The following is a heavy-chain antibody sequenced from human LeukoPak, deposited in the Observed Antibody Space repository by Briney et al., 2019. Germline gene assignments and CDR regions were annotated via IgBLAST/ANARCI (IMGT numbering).Heavy chain of an antibody. J-gene: IGHJ4*02. CDR1: GFTFSSYA. CDR3: AREGGYNPHFDY. CDR2: ISYDGSNK. V-gene: IGHV3-30-3*01. Sequence: GRSLRLSCAASGFTFSSYAMHWVRQAPGKGLEWVAVISYDGSNKYYADSVKGRFTISRDNSKNTLYLQMNSLRAEDTAVYYCAREGGYNPHFDYWGQGTLVTVSS. D-gene: IGHD5-24*01.